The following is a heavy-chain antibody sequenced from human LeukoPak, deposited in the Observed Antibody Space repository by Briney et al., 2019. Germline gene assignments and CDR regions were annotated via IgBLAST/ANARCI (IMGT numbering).Heavy chain of an antibody. CDR3: AKDQGGRVYYFDY. V-gene: IGHV3-30*02. J-gene: IGHJ4*02. D-gene: IGHD1-26*01. CDR1: GVSFSSYV. Sequence: PGGSLRLSCAAPGVSFSSYVMRWVRQAPGKGLEWVALIRYDGSNKYYADSVKGRFTISRDNSKNTLYLQMNSLRAEDTAVYYCAKDQGGRVYYFDYWGQGTLVTVSS. CDR2: IRYDGSNK.